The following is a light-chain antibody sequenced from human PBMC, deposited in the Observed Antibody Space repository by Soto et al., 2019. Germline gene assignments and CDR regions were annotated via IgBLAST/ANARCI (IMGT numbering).Light chain of an antibody. Sequence: QSALTQPRSVSGSPGQSVTVSCIGTSSDVGGYNSVSWYQHHPGKAPKLMIYDVSKRPSGVPDRFSGSKSGNTAFLTISGLQAEDEADYYCCSYIGSYSYVFGTGTKLTVL. J-gene: IGLJ1*01. CDR2: DVS. V-gene: IGLV2-11*01. CDR1: SSDVGGYNS. CDR3: CSYIGSYSYV.